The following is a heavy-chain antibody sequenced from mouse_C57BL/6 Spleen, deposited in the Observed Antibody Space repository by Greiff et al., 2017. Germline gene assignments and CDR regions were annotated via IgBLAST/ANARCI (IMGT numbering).Heavy chain of an antibody. CDR2: IDPEDGET. V-gene: IGHV14-2*01. D-gene: IGHD4-1*01. CDR3: ASPLTGTGFDY. J-gene: IGHJ2*01. CDR1: GFNIKDYY. Sequence: EVQLQQPGAELVKPGASVKLSCTASGFNIKDYYMHWVKQRTEQGLEWIGRIDPEDGETTYAPKFPGKATITADTSSTTAYLQLSSLTSEDTAVCYCASPLTGTGFDYWGQGTTLTVSS.